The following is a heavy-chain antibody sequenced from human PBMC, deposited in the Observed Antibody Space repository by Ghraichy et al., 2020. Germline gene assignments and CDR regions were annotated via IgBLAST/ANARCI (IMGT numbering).Heavy chain of an antibody. D-gene: IGHD3-22*01. CDR1: GGTFSSYA. CDR3: ARDSYDSSGYYYRPMGGFDY. V-gene: IGHV1-69*06. Sequence: SVKVSCKASGGTFSSYAISWVRQAPGQGLEWMGGIIPIFGTANYAQKFQGRVTITADKSTSTAYMELSSLRSEDTAVYYCARDSYDSSGYYYRPMGGFDYWGQGTLVTVSS. J-gene: IGHJ4*02. CDR2: IIPIFGTA.